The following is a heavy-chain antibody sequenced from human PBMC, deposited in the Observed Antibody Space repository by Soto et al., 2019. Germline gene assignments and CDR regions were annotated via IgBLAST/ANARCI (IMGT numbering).Heavy chain of an antibody. Sequence: SETLSLTCTVSGGSISSYYWSWIRQPPGKGLEWIGYIYYSGSTNYNPSLKSRVTISVDTSKNQFSLKLSSVTAADTAVYYCARVQTSGQQLVRVYYYYYMDVWGQGTTVTVSS. J-gene: IGHJ6*03. D-gene: IGHD6-13*01. CDR3: ARVQTSGQQLVRVYYYYYMDV. V-gene: IGHV4-59*01. CDR2: IYYSGST. CDR1: GGSISSYY.